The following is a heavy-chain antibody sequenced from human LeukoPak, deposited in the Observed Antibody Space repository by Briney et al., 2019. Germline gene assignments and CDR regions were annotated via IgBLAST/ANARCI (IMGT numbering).Heavy chain of an antibody. CDR2: IIPIFGIA. V-gene: IGHV1-69*04. J-gene: IGHJ4*02. CDR1: GGTFSSYA. D-gene: IGHD6-6*01. Sequence: SVKVSCKASGGTFSSYAISWVRQAPGQGLEWMGRIIPIFGIANYAQKFQGRVTITADKSTSTAYIELSSLRSEDTAVYYCARDRIGSSSAPIDYWGQGTLVTVSS. CDR3: ARDRIGSSSAPIDY.